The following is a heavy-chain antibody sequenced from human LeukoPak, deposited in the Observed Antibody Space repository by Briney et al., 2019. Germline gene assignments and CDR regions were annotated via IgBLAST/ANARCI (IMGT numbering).Heavy chain of an antibody. CDR1: GYAFTGYF. CDR3: ARDNSYGSLSAFDF. CDR2: INPNSGDT. D-gene: IGHD5-18*01. Sequence: ASVTVSCKASGYAFTGYFFHWVRQPPGQGLERMGWINPNSGDTNYAQKFQGRVTMTRDTSISTAYMDLSRLRDDDTAVYYCARDNSYGSLSAFDFWGQGTVVTVSS. J-gene: IGHJ3*01. V-gene: IGHV1-2*02.